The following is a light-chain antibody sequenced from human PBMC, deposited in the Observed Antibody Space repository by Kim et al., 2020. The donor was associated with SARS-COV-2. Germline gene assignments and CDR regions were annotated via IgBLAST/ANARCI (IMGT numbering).Light chain of an antibody. CDR3: KQYNSYART. Sequence: DIQMTQSPSTLSASVGDRVTISCRASQSVSSWLAWYQQKAGKAPKLLIYDASSLESGVPSRFSGSGSETEFTLTIISLQPDDFATYYCKQYNSYARTFGQGTKVDIK. V-gene: IGKV1-5*01. CDR2: DAS. CDR1: QSVSSW. J-gene: IGKJ1*01.